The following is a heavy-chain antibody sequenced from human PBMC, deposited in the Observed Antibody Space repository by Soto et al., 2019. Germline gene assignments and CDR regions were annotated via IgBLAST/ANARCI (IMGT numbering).Heavy chain of an antibody. CDR3: AREGPGGTGRPLDY. D-gene: IGHD6-6*01. V-gene: IGHV1-46*01. J-gene: IGHJ4*02. CDR2: INPSGGGT. Sequence: QVHLVQSGAEVMKPGASVKLSCKASGYSFTTYFIHWVRQGPAQGLEWMGIINPSGGGTSYAQMCQGRVTMTRDTATSTVYMDVDSLRSEDTAIYYCAREGPGGTGRPLDYWGRGTLVTVSS. CDR1: GYSFTTYF.